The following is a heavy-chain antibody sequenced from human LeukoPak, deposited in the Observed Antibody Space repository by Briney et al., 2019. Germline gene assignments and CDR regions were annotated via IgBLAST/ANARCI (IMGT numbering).Heavy chain of an antibody. CDR3: ARDHGTEAFDI. CDR1: GGSFSGYY. D-gene: IGHD1-1*01. J-gene: IGHJ3*02. Sequence: PSETLSLTCAVYGGSFSGYYWSWIRQPPGKGLEWIGEINHSGSTNYNPSLKSRVTISVDTSKNQFSLKLSSVTAADTAVYYCARDHGTEAFDIWGQGTMVTVSS. CDR2: INHSGST. V-gene: IGHV4-34*01.